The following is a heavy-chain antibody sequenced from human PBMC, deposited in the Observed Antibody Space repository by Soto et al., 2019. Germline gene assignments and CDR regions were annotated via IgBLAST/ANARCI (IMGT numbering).Heavy chain of an antibody. D-gene: IGHD4-4*01. CDR1: GGTFSNFA. Sequence: QVQLVQSGDEVKKPGSSVKVSCTASGGTFSNFAISWVRQAPGQGLEWMGGIIPMFGAADYAQEFQGRVTITADESTSTAYMELSSLRSKATAMYYCSIEFGLHNCFDSWGQVTEVTVSS. CDR2: IIPMFGAA. CDR3: SIEFGLHNCFDS. V-gene: IGHV1-69*01. J-gene: IGHJ5*01.